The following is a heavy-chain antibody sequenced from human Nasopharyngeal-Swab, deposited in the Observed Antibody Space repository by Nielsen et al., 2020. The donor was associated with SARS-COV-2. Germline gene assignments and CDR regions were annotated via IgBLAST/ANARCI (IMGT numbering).Heavy chain of an antibody. V-gene: IGHV3-21*01. J-gene: IGHJ4*02. D-gene: IGHD6-13*01. Sequence: WIRQPPGKGLEWVSSTSSRSGDISYTDSVRGRFSISRDNAKNSLYLQMNSLRVEDTAVYYCARDLEGIFDHWGQGALVTVSS. CDR2: TSSRSGDI. CDR3: ARDLEGIFDH.